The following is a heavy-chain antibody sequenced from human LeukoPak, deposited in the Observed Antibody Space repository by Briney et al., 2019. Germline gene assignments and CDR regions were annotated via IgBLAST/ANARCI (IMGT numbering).Heavy chain of an antibody. J-gene: IGHJ3*01. Sequence: ASVKVSCKTSGYRFKVYDILWVRQAPGHGLDYVGWISTYTGRARYAQKFQGRVFVIIDTSTSTAYLELTNLTSSDTGLYYCARADGSNTGTNGFDVWGLGTMVTVAS. CDR1: GYRFKVYD. D-gene: IGHD4-11*01. V-gene: IGHV1-18*01. CDR3: ARADGSNTGTNGFDV. CDR2: ISTYTGRA.